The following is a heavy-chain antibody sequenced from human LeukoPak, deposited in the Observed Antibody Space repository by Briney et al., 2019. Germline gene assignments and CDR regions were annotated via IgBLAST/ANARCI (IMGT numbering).Heavy chain of an antibody. D-gene: IGHD6-19*01. CDR1: GFTFSSYW. V-gene: IGHV3-7*01. CDR3: ARGRTGAGYYFDY. CDR2: IKQDGSEK. Sequence: GGSLRLSCAASGFTFSSYWMSWVRQAPGKGLEWVANIKQDGSEKYYVDSVKGRFTISRDNAKNSLYLEMNSLRAEDTAVYYCARGRTGAGYYFDYWGQGTLVTVSS. J-gene: IGHJ4*02.